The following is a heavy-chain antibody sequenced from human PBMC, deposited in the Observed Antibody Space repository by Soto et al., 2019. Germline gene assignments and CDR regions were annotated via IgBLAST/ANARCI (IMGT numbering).Heavy chain of an antibody. Sequence: GGSLRLSCAASGFTFSSYGMHWVRQAPGKGLEWVAVISYDGSNKYYADSVKGRFTISRDNSKNTLYLQMNSLRAEDTAVYYCAKDISDAASWFDPWGQGTLVTVSS. CDR1: GFTFSSYG. V-gene: IGHV3-30*18. J-gene: IGHJ5*02. CDR2: ISYDGSNK. D-gene: IGHD3-10*01. CDR3: AKDISDAASWFDP.